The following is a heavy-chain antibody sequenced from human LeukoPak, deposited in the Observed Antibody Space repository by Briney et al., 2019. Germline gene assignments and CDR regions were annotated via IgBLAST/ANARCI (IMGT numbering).Heavy chain of an antibody. CDR3: AKEKGRYNWNDVGAFDI. V-gene: IGHV1-69*01. CDR2: IIPIFGTA. Sequence: GSSVKVSCKASGGTFSSYAISWVRQAPGQGLEWMGGIIPIFGTANYAQKFQGRVTITADESTSTAYMELSSLRSEDTAVYYCAKEKGRYNWNDVGAFDIWGQGTMVTVSS. D-gene: IGHD1-20*01. J-gene: IGHJ3*02. CDR1: GGTFSSYA.